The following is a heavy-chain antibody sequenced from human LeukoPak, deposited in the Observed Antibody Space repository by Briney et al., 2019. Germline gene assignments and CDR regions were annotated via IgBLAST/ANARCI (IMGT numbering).Heavy chain of an antibody. CDR3: ARGRPTLNTDDSSKDYDY. Sequence: PSQTLSLTCTVSGGSISSGDYYWSWIRQPPGKGLEWIGYIYHSGSTYYNPSLKSRVTISVDTSKNQFSLKLSSVTAADTAVYYCARGRPTLNTDDSSKDYDYWGQGTLVTVSS. V-gene: IGHV4-30-4*01. CDR1: GGSISSGDYY. CDR2: IYHSGST. J-gene: IGHJ4*02. D-gene: IGHD3-22*01.